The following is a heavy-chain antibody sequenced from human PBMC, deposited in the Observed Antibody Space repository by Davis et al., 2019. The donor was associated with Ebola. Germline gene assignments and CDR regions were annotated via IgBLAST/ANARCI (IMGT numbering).Heavy chain of an antibody. CDR1: GYTFTRYG. Sequence: ASVKVSCKASGYTFTRYGISWVRQAPGQGLEWLGWISAYNGDTTYEPKLQGRVTLTTDTSTSTAYMDLRSLTSDDTAVYYCARMSCTSGNCGWFGDRPTHFDYWGQGTLVTVSS. V-gene: IGHV1-18*01. CDR2: ISAYNGDT. D-gene: IGHD3-10*01. CDR3: ARMSCTSGNCGWFGDRPTHFDY. J-gene: IGHJ4*02.